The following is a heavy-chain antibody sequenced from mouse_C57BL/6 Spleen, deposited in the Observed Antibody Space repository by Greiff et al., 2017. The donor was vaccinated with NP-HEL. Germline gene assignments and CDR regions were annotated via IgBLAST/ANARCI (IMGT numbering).Heavy chain of an antibody. J-gene: IGHJ2*01. CDR3: AREDYFDY. Sequence: VQLQQPGTELVKPGASVKLSCKASGYTFTSYWMHWVKQRPGQGLEWIGNINPSNGGTNYNEKFKGKATLTADKSSSTAYMELRSLTSEDSAVYFCAREDYFDYWGQGTTLTVSS. V-gene: IGHV1-53*01. CDR2: INPSNGGT. CDR1: GYTFTSYW.